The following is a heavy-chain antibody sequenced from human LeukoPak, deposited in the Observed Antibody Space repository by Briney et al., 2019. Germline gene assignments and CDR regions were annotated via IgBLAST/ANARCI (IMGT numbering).Heavy chain of an antibody. CDR2: LSYSGGTT. Sequence: GGSLRLSCAASGFTFSSYAMSWVRQAPGKGLEWVSFLSYSGGTTYYADSVKGRFTISRDNSKNTLYLQMNSLRAEDTAVYYCAKDSTILGVVNPYYFDLWGQGTLVTVSS. CDR3: AKDSTILGVVNPYYFDL. J-gene: IGHJ4*02. CDR1: GFTFSSYA. V-gene: IGHV3-23*01. D-gene: IGHD3-3*01.